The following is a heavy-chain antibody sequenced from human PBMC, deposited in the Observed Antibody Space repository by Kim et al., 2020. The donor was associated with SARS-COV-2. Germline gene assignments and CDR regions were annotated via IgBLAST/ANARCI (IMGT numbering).Heavy chain of an antibody. Sequence: SETLSLTCAVYGGSFSGYYWSWIRQPPGKGLEWIGEINHSGSTNYNPSLKSRVTISVDTSKNQFSLKLSSVTAADTAVYYCARLYSSSWLSWGQGTLVTVSS. CDR3: ARLYSSSWLS. D-gene: IGHD6-13*01. J-gene: IGHJ4*02. V-gene: IGHV4-34*01. CDR1: GGSFSGYY. CDR2: INHSGST.